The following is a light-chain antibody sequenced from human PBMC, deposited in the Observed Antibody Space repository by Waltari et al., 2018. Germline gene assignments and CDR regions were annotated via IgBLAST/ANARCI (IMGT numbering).Light chain of an antibody. CDR1: QAISNSY. CDR2: NAS. J-gene: IGKJ1*01. Sequence: EIVLTQSPGTLSFSPGERATLSCRASQAISNSYLAWYQQKPGQAPRLLIYNASLRGTGIPDKFRGSGSGTDFTLTISRLEPEDFAVYYCQQYGSPPRTFGQGTKVEIK. V-gene: IGKV3-20*01. CDR3: QQYGSPPRT.